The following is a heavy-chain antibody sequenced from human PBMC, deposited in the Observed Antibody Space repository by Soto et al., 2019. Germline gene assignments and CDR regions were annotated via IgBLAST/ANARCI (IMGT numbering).Heavy chain of an antibody. V-gene: IGHV5-51*01. CDR1: EYSFTSYW. Sequence: GESLKISCKSSEYSFTSYWLAWVRQMPWKGLEWMGIIYPGDSNTRYSPSFQGQVTISADKSISTAYLQWSSLKASDTAIYYCARNYYGSGTYSAFNIWGQGTMVTVSS. CDR3: ARNYYGSGTYSAFNI. D-gene: IGHD3-10*01. CDR2: IYPGDSNT. J-gene: IGHJ3*02.